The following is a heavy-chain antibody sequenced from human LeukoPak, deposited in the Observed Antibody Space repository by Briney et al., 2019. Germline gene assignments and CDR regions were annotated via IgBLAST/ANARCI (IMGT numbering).Heavy chain of an antibody. CDR2: IYHSGST. D-gene: IGHD3-3*01. CDR1: GGSISSSNW. V-gene: IGHV4-4*02. J-gene: IGHJ5*02. CDR3: ARDGRAMDYDFWSGANWFDP. Sequence: SETLSLTCAVSGGSISSSNWWSWVRQPPGKGLEWIGEIYHSGSTNYNPSLKSRVTISVDKSKNQFSLELSSVTAADTAVYYCARDGRAMDYDFWSGANWFDPWGQGTLVTVSS.